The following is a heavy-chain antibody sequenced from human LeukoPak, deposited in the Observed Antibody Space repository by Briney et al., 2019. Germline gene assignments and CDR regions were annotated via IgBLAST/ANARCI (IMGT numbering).Heavy chain of an antibody. CDR2: IIPIFGTA. V-gene: IGHV1-69*01. Sequence: ASVKISCKASGGTFSSYAISWVRHAPGHGLEWMGGIIPIFGTANYAQKFQGRVTITADESTSTAYMELSSLRSEDTAVYYCARDCSSTSCYTSWNLFDYWGQGTLVTVSS. D-gene: IGHD2-2*02. CDR1: GGTFSSYA. CDR3: ARDCSSTSCYTSWNLFDY. J-gene: IGHJ4*02.